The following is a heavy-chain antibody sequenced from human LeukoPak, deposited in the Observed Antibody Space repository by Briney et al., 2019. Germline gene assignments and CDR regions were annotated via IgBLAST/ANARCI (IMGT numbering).Heavy chain of an antibody. V-gene: IGHV1-69*01. CDR3: ARRITISSLGLGY. D-gene: IGHD3-9*01. Sequence: GASVKVSCKASVGTFSSYAISWVRQAPGQGLEWMGGIIPIFGTANYAQKFQGRVTITADESTSTAYMELSSLRSEDTAVYYCARRITISSLGLGYWGQGTLVTVSS. J-gene: IGHJ4*02. CDR1: VGTFSSYA. CDR2: IIPIFGTA.